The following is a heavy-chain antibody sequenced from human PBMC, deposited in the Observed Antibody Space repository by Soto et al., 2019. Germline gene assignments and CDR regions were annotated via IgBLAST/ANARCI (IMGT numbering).Heavy chain of an antibody. D-gene: IGHD6-13*01. Sequence: SETLSLTCTISGGSISNYYWTWIRQTPGKGLEWIGYIYHSGRTNYNPSLKSRVTISVDTSKNQFSLQLSSVTAADTAVYYCAKGDSTTHGDSFDIWGQGTMVTVSS. V-gene: IGHV4-59*01. J-gene: IGHJ3*02. CDR2: IYHSGRT. CDR1: GGSISNYY. CDR3: AKGDSTTHGDSFDI.